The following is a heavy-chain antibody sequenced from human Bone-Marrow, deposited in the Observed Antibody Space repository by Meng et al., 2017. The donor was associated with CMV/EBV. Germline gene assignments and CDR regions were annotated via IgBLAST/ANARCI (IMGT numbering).Heavy chain of an antibody. CDR3: AKDLHRGEWLVKSYYFDY. CDR1: GFTFSSYA. CDR2: IYSGGSST. D-gene: IGHD6-19*01. J-gene: IGHJ4*02. Sequence: GGSLRLSCAASGFTFSSYAMSWVRQAPGKGLEWVSVIYSGGSSTYYADSVKGRFTISRDNSKNTLYLQMNSLRAEDTAVYYCAKDLHRGEWLVKSYYFDYWGQGTLVTVSS. V-gene: IGHV3-23*03.